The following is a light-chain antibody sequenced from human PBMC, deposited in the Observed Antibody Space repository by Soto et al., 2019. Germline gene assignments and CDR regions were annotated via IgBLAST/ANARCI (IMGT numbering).Light chain of an antibody. Sequence: QSALTQPASVSGSTGQSITISCTGTSSDVGSYNTVSWYQQHPGKAPKLMIFEDTERPSGVSHRFSASKSGNTAYLSISGLQAEDEAYYYCCSSAGDTLVVFGGGTQLTVL. CDR2: EDT. J-gene: IGLJ2*01. V-gene: IGLV2-23*01. CDR3: CSSAGDTLVV. CDR1: SSDVGSYNT.